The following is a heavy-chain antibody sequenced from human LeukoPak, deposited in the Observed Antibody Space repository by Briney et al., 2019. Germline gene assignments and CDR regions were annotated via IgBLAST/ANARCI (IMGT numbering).Heavy chain of an antibody. Sequence: GRSLRLSCAASGFTFSSYGMHWVRQAPGNGLEWVAVIWYDGSNKYYADSVKGRFTISRDNSKNTLYLQMNSLRAEDTAVYYCARGSYYYDSRQLDYWGQGTLVTVSS. CDR3: ARGSYYYDSRQLDY. CDR1: GFTFSSYG. J-gene: IGHJ4*02. D-gene: IGHD3-22*01. CDR2: IWYDGSNK. V-gene: IGHV3-33*01.